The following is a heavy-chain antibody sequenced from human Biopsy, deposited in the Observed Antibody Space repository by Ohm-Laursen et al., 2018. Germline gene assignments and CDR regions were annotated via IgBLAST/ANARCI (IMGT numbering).Heavy chain of an antibody. D-gene: IGHD1-1*01. CDR3: AADINVWNVNY. Sequence: SVNASCTVSVYTLTELSMHWVRQAPGRGLEWMGGFAPENGKTIYAQKFQGRVTMTEDTSTATAYMELSSVRSEDTAVYYYAADINVWNVNYWGQGTQVTVSS. CDR2: FAPENGKT. V-gene: IGHV1-24*01. CDR1: VYTLTELS. J-gene: IGHJ4*02.